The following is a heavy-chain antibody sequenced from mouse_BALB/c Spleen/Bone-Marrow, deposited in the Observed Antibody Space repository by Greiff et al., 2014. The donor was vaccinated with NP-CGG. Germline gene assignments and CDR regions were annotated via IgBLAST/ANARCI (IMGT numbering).Heavy chain of an antibody. V-gene: IGHV1-7*01. J-gene: IGHJ4*01. Sequence: VQLQQSGAELAKPGASVKMSCKASGYTFTSYWMHWVKQRPGQGLEWIGYINPSTGYTEYNQKFKDKATLTADKSSSTAYMQLSSRTSEDSAVYYCARQITTVDYAMDDWGQGTSVTGSS. D-gene: IGHD1-1*01. CDR3: ARQITTVDYAMDD. CDR2: INPSTGYT. CDR1: GYTFTSYW.